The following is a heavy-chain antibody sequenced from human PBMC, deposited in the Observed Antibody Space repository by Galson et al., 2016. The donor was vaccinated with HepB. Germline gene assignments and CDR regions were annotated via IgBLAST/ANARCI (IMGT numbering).Heavy chain of an antibody. CDR1: GYGFSNYW. CDR3: ASVSWNHFSYEMDV. J-gene: IGHJ6*02. CDR2: IYSGDSVT. V-gene: IGHV5-51*01. D-gene: IGHD1-1*01. Sequence: QSGAEVKKPGASLKISCQGSGYGFSNYWIGWVRQMPGKGLEWMGIIYSGDSVTTYSPSSQGQVTISVDKPISTAYLQWSGLKASDTAMYYCASVSWNHFSYEMDVWGQGTTVTVSS.